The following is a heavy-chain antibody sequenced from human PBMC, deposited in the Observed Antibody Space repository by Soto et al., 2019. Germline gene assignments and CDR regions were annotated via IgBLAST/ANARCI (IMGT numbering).Heavy chain of an antibody. Sequence: SETLSLTCAVSGFSISSGRLWGWIRQPPGKGLEWLGYIYYTGTTYYSPSLKSRLTMSVDTSRNQFSLKLDSMTAVDTAVYYCARHYGSCFDYWGQGTLVTVSS. CDR1: GFSISSGRL. V-gene: IGHV4-28*01. CDR3: ARHYGSCFDY. D-gene: IGHD3-10*01. CDR2: IYYTGTT. J-gene: IGHJ4*02.